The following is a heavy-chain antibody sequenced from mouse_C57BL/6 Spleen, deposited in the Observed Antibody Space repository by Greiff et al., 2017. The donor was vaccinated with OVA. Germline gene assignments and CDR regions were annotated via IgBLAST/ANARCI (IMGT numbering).Heavy chain of an antibody. Sequence: QVQLQQPGAELVRPGSSVKLSCKASGYTFTSYWMDWVKQRPGQGLEWIGNIYPSDSETHYNQKFKDKATLTVDKSSSTAYMQLSSLTSEDSAVYFCARDYYGSTLWYFDVWGTGTTVTVSS. CDR3: ARDYYGSTLWYFDV. V-gene: IGHV1-61*01. CDR2: IYPSDSET. J-gene: IGHJ1*03. D-gene: IGHD1-1*01. CDR1: GYTFTSYW.